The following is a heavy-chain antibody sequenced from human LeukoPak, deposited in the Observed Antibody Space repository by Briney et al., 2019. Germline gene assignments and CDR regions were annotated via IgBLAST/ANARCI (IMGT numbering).Heavy chain of an antibody. D-gene: IGHD6-19*01. CDR3: AKAGIGVVGYFDY. CDR1: GFTFSSYA. CDR2: IRGSGGGT. Sequence: GGSLRLSCAASGFTFSSYAMSWVRQAPGKGLEWVSAIRGSGGGTYYADSVKGRFTISRDNSKNTLYLQMNSLRDEDTALYYCAKAGIGVVGYFDYWGQGTLVSVSS. J-gene: IGHJ4*02. V-gene: IGHV3-23*01.